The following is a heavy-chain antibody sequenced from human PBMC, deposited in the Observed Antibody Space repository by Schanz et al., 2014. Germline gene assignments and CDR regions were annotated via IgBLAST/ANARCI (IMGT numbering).Heavy chain of an antibody. Sequence: QVQLVESGGGVVQFGRSLRLSCVASGFTFSSYGMHWVRQAPGKGLEWVAVIWYDENNKYYADSVKGRFTMSRDNSKNTLYLQMNSLRAEDTAVYYSARANFSRKINFDYWGRGTLVTVSS. CDR1: GFTFSSYG. CDR2: IWYDENNK. CDR3: ARANFSRKINFDY. J-gene: IGHJ4*02. V-gene: IGHV3-33*01.